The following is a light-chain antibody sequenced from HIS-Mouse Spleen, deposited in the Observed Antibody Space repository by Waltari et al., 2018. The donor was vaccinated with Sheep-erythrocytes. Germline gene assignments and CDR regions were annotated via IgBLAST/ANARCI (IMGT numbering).Light chain of an antibody. CDR3: CSYAGSYNHV. J-gene: IGLJ1*01. CDR1: SSDVGGYNY. Sequence: QSALTQPRSVYGSPGQSVTISCTGTSSDVGGYNYVSWYQQHPGKAPKLMTDDVSKRPSRVPDRFSGSKSGNTASLTISRLQAEDEADYYCCSYAGSYNHVFATGTKVTIL. CDR2: DVS. V-gene: IGLV2-11*01.